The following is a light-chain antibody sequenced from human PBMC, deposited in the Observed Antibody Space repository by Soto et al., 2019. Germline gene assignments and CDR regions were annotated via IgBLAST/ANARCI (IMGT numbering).Light chain of an antibody. V-gene: IGKV3-20*01. J-gene: IGKJ2*01. CDR3: QQYVGSPPYT. CDR2: GAS. Sequence: EIVLTQSPGTLSLSPGERATLSCRASQSVSSSYLAWYQQKPGQAPRLLIYGASSRATGIPDRFSGSGSGRDFTLPISRLEPEDFAVYYCQQYVGSPPYTFGQGTKLEIK. CDR1: QSVSSSY.